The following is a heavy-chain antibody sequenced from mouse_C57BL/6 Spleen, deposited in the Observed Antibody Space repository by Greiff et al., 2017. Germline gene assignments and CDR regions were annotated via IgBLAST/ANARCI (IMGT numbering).Heavy chain of an antibody. CDR2: INPSTGGT. D-gene: IGHD3-1*01. V-gene: IGHV1-42*01. CDR1: GYSFTGYY. J-gene: IGHJ2*01. Sequence: VQLQQSGPELVKPGASVKISCKASGYSFTGYYMNWVKQSPEKSLEWIGEINPSTGGTTYNQKFKAKATLTVDKSSSTAYMQLKRLTSEDSAVYYCARSGDFDYWGQGTTLTVSS. CDR3: ARSGDFDY.